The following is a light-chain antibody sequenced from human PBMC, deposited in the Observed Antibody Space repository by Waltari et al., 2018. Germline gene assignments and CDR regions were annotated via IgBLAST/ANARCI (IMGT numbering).Light chain of an antibody. V-gene: IGKV3-20*01. J-gene: IGKJ4*01. Sequence: IVLTQSPGTLSLSPGERATLSCRASQSVDTNYLAWYQQRPGQAPRLLIYGTFNSATGIPDRFSGSGSGTDFTLRITRLEPEDSAIYYCQQYSSASLTFGGGTKMEI. CDR2: GTF. CDR3: QQYSSASLT. CDR1: QSVDTNY.